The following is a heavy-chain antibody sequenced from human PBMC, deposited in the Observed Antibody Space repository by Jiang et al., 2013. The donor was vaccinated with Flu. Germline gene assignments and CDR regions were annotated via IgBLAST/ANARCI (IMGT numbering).Heavy chain of an antibody. CDR2: IIPIFDTT. CDR3: ARGHYTGYDYGLGFDY. V-gene: IGHV1-69*06. D-gene: IGHD5-12*01. J-gene: IGHJ4*02. Sequence: VQLVESGAELKKPGSSVKVSCKTSGDTFSNAISWVRQAPGQGLEWMGGIIPIFDTTNYAQQFQGRVTITADKSTGTAYMELSSLRSEDTAVYYCARGHYTGYDYGLGFDYWGQGTLVTVSS. CDR1: GDTFSNA.